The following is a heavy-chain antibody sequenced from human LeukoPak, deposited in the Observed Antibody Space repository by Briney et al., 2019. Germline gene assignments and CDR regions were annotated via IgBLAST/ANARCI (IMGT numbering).Heavy chain of an antibody. CDR3: ARGQYYYGSGSYQY. CDR1: GYTFTSYG. V-gene: IGHV1-18*01. Sequence: AASVKVSCKASGYTFTSYGISWVRQAPGQGLEWMGWISAYNGNTNYAQKLQGRVTMTTDTSTSTAYMELRSLRSDDTAVYYCARGQYYYGSGSYQYWGQGTLVTVSS. CDR2: ISAYNGNT. J-gene: IGHJ4*02. D-gene: IGHD3-10*01.